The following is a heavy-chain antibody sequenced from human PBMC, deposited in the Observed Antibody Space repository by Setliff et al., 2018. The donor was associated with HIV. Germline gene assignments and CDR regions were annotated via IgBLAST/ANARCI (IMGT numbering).Heavy chain of an antibody. Sequence: GGSLRLSCLASGMTFSDAWMTWVRQAPGKGLEWVGRIKSNSDGGTSDYAAAVKDRFSFSRDDSKSILYLQMNSLEIEDTAVYFCSTGPSRVSDGIADFWGPGTLVTVSS. CDR2: IKSNSDGGTS. CDR1: GMTFSDAW. J-gene: IGHJ4*02. V-gene: IGHV3-15*01. CDR3: STGPSRVSDGIADF.